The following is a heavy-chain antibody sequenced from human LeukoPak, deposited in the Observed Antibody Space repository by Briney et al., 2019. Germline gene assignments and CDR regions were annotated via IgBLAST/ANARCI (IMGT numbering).Heavy chain of an antibody. Sequence: SETLSLTCTVSGGSISSSSYYWGWIRQPPGKGLEWIGTIYYSGSTYYNPSLKSRVTISVDTSKNQFSLKLTSVTAADTAVYYCARPVPSRLGWFDPWGQGTLVTVSS. CDR1: GGSISSSSYY. CDR3: ARPVPSRLGWFDP. V-gene: IGHV4-39*01. CDR2: IYYSGST. J-gene: IGHJ5*02. D-gene: IGHD1-1*01.